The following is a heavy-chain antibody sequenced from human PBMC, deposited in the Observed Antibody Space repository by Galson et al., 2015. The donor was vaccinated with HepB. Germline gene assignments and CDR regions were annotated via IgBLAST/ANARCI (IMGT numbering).Heavy chain of an antibody. CDR3: ARGSNSLNNDAFDI. D-gene: IGHD6-13*01. J-gene: IGHJ3*02. CDR2: INSRSTYT. CDR1: GFTFSDYY. V-gene: IGHV3-11*06. Sequence: SLRLSCAASGFTFSDYYMSWIRQAPGKGLQWVAYINSRSTYTNYAESVKGRFTISRDNAKKSLYLQMNSLRGEETAMYYCARGSNSLNNDAFDIWGQGTMVTVSS.